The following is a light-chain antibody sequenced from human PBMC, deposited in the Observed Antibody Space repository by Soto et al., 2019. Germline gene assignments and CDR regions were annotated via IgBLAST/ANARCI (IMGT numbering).Light chain of an antibody. V-gene: IGKV1-6*01. CDR1: QVISNE. CDR2: SVS. CDR3: LRDFTYPRT. Sequence: AIQMTQSPSSVSASVGDRVTITCRASQVISNEVGWYQQKPGRAPKLLIYSVSSLQSGVPSRFSGSGSGTDFILTISGMQPEDFANYFCLRDFTYPRTFGQGKKV. J-gene: IGKJ1*01.